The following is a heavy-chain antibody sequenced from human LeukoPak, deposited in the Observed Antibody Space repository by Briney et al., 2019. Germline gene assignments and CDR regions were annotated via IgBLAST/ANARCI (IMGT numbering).Heavy chain of an antibody. CDR2: INPADSDT. D-gene: IGHD2-2*01. CDR3: ARRYCSSITCYFFDY. V-gene: IGHV5-51*01. Sequence: GGSLKISCKGSGYSFTSHWIGWVRQMPGKGLEWMGIINPADSDTRYSPSFQGQVTISVDKSISTAYLQWSSLVASDTAMYYCARRYCSSITCYFFDYWGQGALVTVSS. CDR1: GYSFTSHW. J-gene: IGHJ4*02.